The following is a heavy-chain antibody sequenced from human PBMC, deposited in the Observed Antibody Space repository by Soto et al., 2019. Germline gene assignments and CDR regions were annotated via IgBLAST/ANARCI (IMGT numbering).Heavy chain of an antibody. V-gene: IGHV4-59*08. CDR2: IYYSGST. CDR1: GGSISSYY. J-gene: IGHJ4*02. Sequence: SETLSLTCTVSGGSISSYYWSWIRQPPGKGLEWIGYIYYSGSTNYNPSLKSRVTISVDTSKNQFSLKLSSVTAADTAVYYCVRGEVVVAAKARLVDYWGQGTLVTVSS. D-gene: IGHD2-15*01. CDR3: VRGEVVVAAKARLVDY.